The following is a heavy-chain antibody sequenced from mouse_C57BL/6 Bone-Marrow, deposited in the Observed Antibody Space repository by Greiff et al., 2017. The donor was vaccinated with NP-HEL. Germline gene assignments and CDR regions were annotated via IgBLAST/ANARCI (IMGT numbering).Heavy chain of an antibody. CDR1: GFNIKDDY. CDR2: IDPENGDT. D-gene: IGHD1-1*01. J-gene: IGHJ2*01. Sequence: VQLQQSGAELVRPGASVKLSCTASGFNIKDDYMHWVKQRPEPGLEWIGWIDPENGDTEYASKFQGKATITADTSSNTAYLQLSSLTSEDTAVYYCTTRLRGYWGQGTTLTVSS. V-gene: IGHV14-4*01. CDR3: TTRLRGY.